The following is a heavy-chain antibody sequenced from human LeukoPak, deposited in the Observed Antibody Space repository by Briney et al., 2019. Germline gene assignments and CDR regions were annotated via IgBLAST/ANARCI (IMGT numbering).Heavy chain of an antibody. V-gene: IGHV4-34*01. Sequence: SETLSLTCAVSGGSFSGYYWNWIRQPPGKGLEWIGEINHSGSTNYNPSLKGRVTISVDTSKNQLSMRLRSVTAADTAVYYCARDPTTVVTLPYYFDDWGQGTLVTVSS. CDR3: ARDPTTVVTLPYYFDD. CDR2: INHSGST. J-gene: IGHJ4*02. CDR1: GGSFSGYY. D-gene: IGHD4-23*01.